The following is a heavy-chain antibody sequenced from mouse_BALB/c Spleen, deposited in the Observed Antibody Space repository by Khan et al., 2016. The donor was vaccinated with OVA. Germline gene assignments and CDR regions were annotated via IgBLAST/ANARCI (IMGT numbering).Heavy chain of an antibody. D-gene: IGHD1-2*01. CDR2: ISSGGTYT. Sequence: EVALVESGGDLVNPGGSLKLSCAASGFIFSSYGMSWVRQTPDKRLEWVATISSGGTYTYYPDSVKGRFTISRDNAKNTLSLHMSSLKSEDTAMYYCTRFITTTTGDYYAMDYWGQGTSVTVSS. CDR1: GFIFSSYG. CDR3: TRFITTTTGDYYAMDY. V-gene: IGHV5-6*01. J-gene: IGHJ4*01.